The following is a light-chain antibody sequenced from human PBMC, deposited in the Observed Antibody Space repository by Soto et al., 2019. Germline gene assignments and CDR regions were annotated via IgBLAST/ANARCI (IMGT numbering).Light chain of an antibody. CDR1: SSDVGAYNF. CDR2: EVS. Sequence: QSALTQPPSASGSPGQSVTISCTGTSSDVGAYNFVSWYQQHPGKAPKLMIYEVSKRPSGVPDRFSGSKSGNTAFLTVSGLQAEDEADYFCSSYADTNNYVFGAGTKLTVL. CDR3: SSYADTNNYV. J-gene: IGLJ1*01. V-gene: IGLV2-8*01.